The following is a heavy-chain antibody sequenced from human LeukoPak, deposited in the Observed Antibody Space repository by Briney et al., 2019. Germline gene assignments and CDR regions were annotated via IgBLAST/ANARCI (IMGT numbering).Heavy chain of an antibody. V-gene: IGHV4-30-2*01. CDR3: ARTSIAARRANAFDI. D-gene: IGHD6-6*01. CDR2: IYHSGST. CDR1: GGSISSGGYS. J-gene: IGHJ3*02. Sequence: SETLSLTCAVSGGSISSGGYSWSWIRQPPGKGLEWIGYIYHSGSTYYNPSLKSRVTISVDRSKNQFSLKLSSVTAADTAVYYCARTSIAARRANAFDIWGQGTMVTVS.